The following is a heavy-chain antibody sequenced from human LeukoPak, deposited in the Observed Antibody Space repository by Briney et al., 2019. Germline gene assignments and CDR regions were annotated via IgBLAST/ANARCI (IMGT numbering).Heavy chain of an antibody. J-gene: IGHJ4*02. CDR1: GYTHTTYG. V-gene: IGHV1-18*01. CDR2: ISAYNGNT. D-gene: IGHD4-17*01. Sequence: ASVKVSRKASGYTHTTYGISCVPHAPGQGRECMGWISAYNGNTNYAQKLQGRVTMTTDTSTSTAYKELRSVRSDETAVYYCAREMTTVTTGFDYWGQGTLVTVSS. CDR3: AREMTTVTTGFDY.